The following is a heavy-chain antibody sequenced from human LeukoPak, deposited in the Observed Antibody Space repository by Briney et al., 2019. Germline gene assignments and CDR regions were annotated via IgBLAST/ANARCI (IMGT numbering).Heavy chain of an antibody. CDR3: ARETGNYDSSGYYWAYFDY. Sequence: GGSLRLSCAASGITFSSSWMHWVRQVPGKGLVWVSRINSDGSSTSYADSVKGRFTISRDNAKNTLYVQMNSLRAEDTAVYYCARETGNYDSSGYYWAYFDYWGQGTLVTVSS. J-gene: IGHJ4*02. CDR1: GITFSSSW. V-gene: IGHV3-74*01. D-gene: IGHD3-22*01. CDR2: INSDGSST.